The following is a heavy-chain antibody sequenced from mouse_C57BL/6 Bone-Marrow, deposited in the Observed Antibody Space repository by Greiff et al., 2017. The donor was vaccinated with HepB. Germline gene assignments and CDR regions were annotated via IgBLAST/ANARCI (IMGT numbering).Heavy chain of an antibody. CDR3: ARPFDY. V-gene: IGHV5-6*01. J-gene: IGHJ2*01. CDR1: GFTFSSYG. CDR2: SSSGGSYT. Sequence: EVMLVQSGGDLVKPGGSLKLSCAASGFTFSSYGMSWVRQTPDKRLEWVATSSSGGSYTYYPDIVKGRFTISRDNAKITLYLQMSSLNSADTAMYYCARPFDYWGQGTTLTVAS.